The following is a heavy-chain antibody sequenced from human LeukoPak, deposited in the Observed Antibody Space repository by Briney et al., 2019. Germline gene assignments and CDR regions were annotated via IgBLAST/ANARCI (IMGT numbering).Heavy chain of an antibody. CDR3: ARDGGVDIKSLDAFDI. CDR2: IIPIFGTA. Sequence: GASVKVSCKASGGTFSSYAISWVRQAPGQGLEWMGGIIPIFGTANYAQKFQGRVTITADGSTSTAYMELSSLRSEDTAVYYCARDGGVDIKSLDAFDIWGQGTMVTVSS. J-gene: IGHJ3*02. D-gene: IGHD3-16*01. V-gene: IGHV1-69*13. CDR1: GGTFSSYA.